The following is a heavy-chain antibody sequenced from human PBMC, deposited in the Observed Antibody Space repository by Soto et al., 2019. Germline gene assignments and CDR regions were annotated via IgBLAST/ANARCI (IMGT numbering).Heavy chain of an antibody. CDR3: ASQGVGATRFDY. CDR1: GGSISSSSYY. V-gene: IGHV4-39*01. J-gene: IGHJ4*02. D-gene: IGHD1-26*01. CDR2: IYYSGGT. Sequence: SETLSLTCTVSGGSISSSSYYWGWIRQPPGKGLEWIGSIYYSGGTYYSPSLKSRVTISVDTSKNQFSLKLSSVTAADTAVYYCASQGVGATRFDYWGQGTLVTVSS.